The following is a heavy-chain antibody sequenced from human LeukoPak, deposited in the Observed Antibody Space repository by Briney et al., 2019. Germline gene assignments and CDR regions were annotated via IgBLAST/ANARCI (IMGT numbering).Heavy chain of an antibody. Sequence: GGPLRLSCAASGFTFSTYAMSWVRQAPGKGLVWVSHINSDGSSTGYADSVKGRLTISRDNAKNTLFLQMNSLRAEDTAVYYCARNPGMDVWGQGTTVTVSS. CDR1: GFTFSTYA. CDR3: ARNPGMDV. J-gene: IGHJ6*02. V-gene: IGHV3-74*01. CDR2: INSDGSST.